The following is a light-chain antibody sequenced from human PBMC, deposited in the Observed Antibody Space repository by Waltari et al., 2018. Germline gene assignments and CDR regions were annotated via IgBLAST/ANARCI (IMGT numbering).Light chain of an antibody. J-gene: IGKJ1*01. Sequence: EIVMTQSPATLSVSPGERATLSCRASQSVRSNLAWYQQKPGQAPRLLIYGASTTATGIPARLSGSGSGKEFTLTISSMQYEDFAVYYCQKYNNWPRTFGQGTKVEIK. V-gene: IGKV3-15*01. CDR2: GAS. CDR1: QSVRSN. CDR3: QKYNNWPRT.